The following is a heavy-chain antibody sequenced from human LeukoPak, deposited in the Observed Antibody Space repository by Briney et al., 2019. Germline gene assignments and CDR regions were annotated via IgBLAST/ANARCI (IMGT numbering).Heavy chain of an antibody. Sequence: PGGSRRLSCAASEFTFSSYAMHWVRQAPGKGLEWVAVISYDGSNKYYADSVKGRFTISRDNSKNTLYLQMNSLRAEDTAVYYCATIAANPGNWFDPWGQGTLVTVSS. J-gene: IGHJ5*02. V-gene: IGHV3-30-3*01. CDR2: ISYDGSNK. D-gene: IGHD6-13*01. CDR3: ATIAANPGNWFDP. CDR1: EFTFSSYA.